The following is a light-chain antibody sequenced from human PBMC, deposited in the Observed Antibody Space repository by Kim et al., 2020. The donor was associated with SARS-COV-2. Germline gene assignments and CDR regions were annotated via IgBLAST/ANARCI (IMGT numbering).Light chain of an antibody. CDR1: YSDIGTYNY. CDR2: DVT. CDR3: SSYTISSTWV. Sequence: QSALTQPASVSGSPGQSITISCTGTYSDIGTYNYVSWYQQHPGKAPKLMIYDVTERPSGVSHRFSGSKSDNTASLTISGLQAEDEADYYCSSYTISSTWVFGGGTQLTVL. J-gene: IGLJ3*02. V-gene: IGLV2-14*01.